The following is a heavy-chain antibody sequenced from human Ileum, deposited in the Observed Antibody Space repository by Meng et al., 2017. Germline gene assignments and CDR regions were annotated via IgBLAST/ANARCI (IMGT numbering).Heavy chain of an antibody. CDR3: ATSNDRDVYYLGY. V-gene: IGHV4-4*02. CDR2: IFQSGRT. Sequence: VQRRESGPPLVKPSGTLSLTCAVSGTWWSWVRQPPGKGLEWIGEIFQSGRTNYNPSLKSRVTISIDKSKSQISLQLSAVTAADTAVYSCATSNDRDVYYLGYWGQGTLVTVSS. CDR1: GTW. D-gene: IGHD3-22*01. J-gene: IGHJ4*02.